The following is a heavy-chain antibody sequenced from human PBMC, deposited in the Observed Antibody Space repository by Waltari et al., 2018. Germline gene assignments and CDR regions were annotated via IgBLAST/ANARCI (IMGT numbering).Heavy chain of an antibody. CDR3: AKGAGDQPPKFDP. Sequence: QVQLQESGPGLVKPSQTLSLLCSVSGGSINTGHYYWAWIRQPPGKGLEWIGYIYYTGTTYYSPSLKSRVFISLDRTRNQFSLNVTSMTAADSAVYYCAKGAGDQPPKFDPWGQGTLVSVSS. D-gene: IGHD7-27*01. CDR1: GGSINTGHYY. J-gene: IGHJ5*02. CDR2: IYYTGTT. V-gene: IGHV4-30-4*01.